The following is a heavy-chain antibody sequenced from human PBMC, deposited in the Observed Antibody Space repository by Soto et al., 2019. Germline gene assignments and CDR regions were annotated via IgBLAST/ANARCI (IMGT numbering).Heavy chain of an antibody. CDR3: VRDSGAKLSSS. CDR1: GGTFSSYR. J-gene: IGHJ4*02. Sequence: SVKVSCKASGGTFSSYRINWVRQTPGQGLEWVGGIVPIYRTADYAQKFQGRVTITADESARTSYMELRSLKSQDTAAYYCVRDSGAKLSSSWGQGTLVTVSS. V-gene: IGHV1-69*13. CDR2: IVPIYRTA. D-gene: IGHD6-13*01.